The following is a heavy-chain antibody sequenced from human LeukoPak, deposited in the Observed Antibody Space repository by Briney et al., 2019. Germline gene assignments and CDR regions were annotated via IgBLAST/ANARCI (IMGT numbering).Heavy chain of an antibody. Sequence: ASVKVSCKASGYTFTSYAMHWVRQAPGQRLGWMGWINAGNGNTKYSQEFQGRVTITRDTSASTAYMELSSLRSEDMAVYYCARDTYSSGWYYFDYWGQGTLVTVSS. V-gene: IGHV1-3*03. CDR1: GYTFTSYA. D-gene: IGHD6-19*01. CDR3: ARDTYSSGWYYFDY. J-gene: IGHJ4*02. CDR2: INAGNGNT.